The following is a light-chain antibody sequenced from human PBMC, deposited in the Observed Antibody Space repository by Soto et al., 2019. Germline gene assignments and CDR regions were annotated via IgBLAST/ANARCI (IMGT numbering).Light chain of an antibody. Sequence: QSVLTQPPSASGTPGQTVTISCSGSSSNIGSNYVYWYQQLPGTAPKLLIYRNNQRPSGVPDRFSGSKSGTSASLAISGLRSEDEADYYCAAWDDSLSGDYVFGTGTKVTVL. V-gene: IGLV1-47*01. CDR2: RNN. CDR3: AAWDDSLSGDYV. J-gene: IGLJ1*01. CDR1: SSNIGSNY.